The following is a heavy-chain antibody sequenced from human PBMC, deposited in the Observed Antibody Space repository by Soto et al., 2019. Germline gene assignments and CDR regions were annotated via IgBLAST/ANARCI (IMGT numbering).Heavy chain of an antibody. CDR2: ISWNSGSI. D-gene: IGHD3-10*01. CDR1: VFTFDDYD. Sequence: GGSLRLSCGACVFTFDDYDMRWVRQAPGKGLEWVSGISWNSGSIGYADSVKGRFTISRDNAKNSLYLQMNSLRAEDTALYYCAKDMSYGSGSYTAFDIWGQGTMVPVSS. CDR3: AKDMSYGSGSYTAFDI. V-gene: IGHV3-9*01. J-gene: IGHJ3*02.